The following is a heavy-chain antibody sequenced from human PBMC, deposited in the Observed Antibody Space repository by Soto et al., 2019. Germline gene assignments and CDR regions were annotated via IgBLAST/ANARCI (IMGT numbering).Heavy chain of an antibody. CDR1: GGTFSSYA. V-gene: IGHV1-69*13. CDR3: AREPSNWNSSFHYYYYYGMDV. J-gene: IGHJ6*02. Sequence: ASVKVSCKASGGTFSSYAISWVRQAPGQGLEWMGGIIPIFGTANYAQKFQGRVTITADESTSTAYMELSSLRSEDTAVYYCAREPSNWNSSFHYYYYYGMDVWGQGTTVTVSS. CDR2: IIPIFGTA. D-gene: IGHD1-7*01.